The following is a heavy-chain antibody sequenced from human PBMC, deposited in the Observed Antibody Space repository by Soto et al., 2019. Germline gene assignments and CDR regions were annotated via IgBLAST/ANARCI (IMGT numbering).Heavy chain of an antibody. V-gene: IGHV3-23*01. J-gene: IGHJ6*02. Sequence: PGGSLRLSCAASGFPLSTYGMTWVRQAPGKGLEWVSAITGTGGNTYYVDSVKGPFTSSRDNSKNMLYLQVNSLRVEDTAVYYCARIRGYWYGLDVWGQGTTVTVSS. CDR3: ARIRGYWYGLDV. CDR1: GFPLSTYG. CDR2: ITGTGGNT.